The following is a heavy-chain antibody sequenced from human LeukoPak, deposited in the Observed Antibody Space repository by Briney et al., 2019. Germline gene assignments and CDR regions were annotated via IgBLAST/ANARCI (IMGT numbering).Heavy chain of an antibody. D-gene: IGHD1-26*01. Sequence: ASETLSLTCTVSGGSISSYYWSWIRQPPGKGLEWIGHIYNSGSTNYNPSLKSRVTISVDTSKNQFSLKLSSVTAADTAVYYCARDVGATPGYFDYWGQGTLVTVSS. CDR2: IYNSGST. CDR3: ARDVGATPGYFDY. CDR1: GGSISSYY. V-gene: IGHV4-59*01. J-gene: IGHJ4*02.